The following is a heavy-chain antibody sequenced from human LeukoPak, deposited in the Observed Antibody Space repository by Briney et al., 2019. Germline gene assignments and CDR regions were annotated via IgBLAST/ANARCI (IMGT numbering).Heavy chain of an antibody. V-gene: IGHV4-59*01. Sequence: PSETLSLTCTVSGGSISSYYWSWIRQPPGKGLEWIGYIYYSGSTNYNPSLKSRVTISVDTSKNQFSLKLSSVTAADTAVYYCARANTYYDFWSGSGFDPWGQGTLVTVSS. CDR1: GGSISSYY. CDR2: IYYSGST. CDR3: ARANTYYDFWSGSGFDP. J-gene: IGHJ5*02. D-gene: IGHD3-3*01.